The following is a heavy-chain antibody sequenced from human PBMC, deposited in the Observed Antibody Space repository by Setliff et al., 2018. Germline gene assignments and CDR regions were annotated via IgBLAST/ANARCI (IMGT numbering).Heavy chain of an antibody. J-gene: IGHJ6*03. CDR2: IYPGDSDT. CDR3: ARQARGYYYDSSGYYRASPGYYYMDV. CDR1: GYSFTSYW. D-gene: IGHD3-22*01. Sequence: GESLKISCKGSGYSFTSYWIGRVRQMPGKGLEWMGIIYPGDSDTRYSPSFQGQVTISADKSISTAYLQWSSLKASDTAMYYCARQARGYYYDSSGYYRASPGYYYMDVWGKGTMVTVSS. V-gene: IGHV5-51*01.